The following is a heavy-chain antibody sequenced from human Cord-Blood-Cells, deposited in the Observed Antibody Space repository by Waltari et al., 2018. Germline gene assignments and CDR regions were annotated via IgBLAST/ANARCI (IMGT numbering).Heavy chain of an antibody. Sequence: QVQLVQSGAEVKKPGASVKVSCKVSGYTLTELSMHWVRQAPGKGLEWMGGCDPEDGETIYSQKFQGRVTMTEDTSTDTAYMELSSRRSEDTAVYYCATTHPVREMRSLAFDIWGQGTMVTVSS. CDR2: CDPEDGET. V-gene: IGHV1-24*01. CDR1: GYTLTELS. CDR3: ATTHPVREMRSLAFDI. D-gene: IGHD3-16*01. J-gene: IGHJ3*02.